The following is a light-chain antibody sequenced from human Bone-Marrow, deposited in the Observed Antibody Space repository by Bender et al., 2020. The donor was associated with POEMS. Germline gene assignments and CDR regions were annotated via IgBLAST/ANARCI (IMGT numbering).Light chain of an antibody. CDR3: SSYDATTTLFV. J-gene: IGLJ1*01. CDR2: EDT. Sequence: QSALTQPASVSDSPGQSITVSCTGDNTDLGPHSVVSWYQQHPGRVPKLMIYEDTKRPSGVSDRFSASKSGSTASLTISGLQAEDEADYYCSSYDATTTLFVFGSGTKVAVL. CDR1: NTDLGPHSV. V-gene: IGLV2-23*02.